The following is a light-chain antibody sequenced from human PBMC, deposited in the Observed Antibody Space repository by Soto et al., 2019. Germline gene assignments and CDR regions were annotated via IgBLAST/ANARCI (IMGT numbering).Light chain of an antibody. Sequence: QAVVTQPASVSGSPGQSITISCTGTSSDIGGYNSVSWYQQHPGKVPKLMIYEVSNRPSGVSNRFSGSKSGNTASLTISGLQAEDEADYYCSSYTSSNSWVFGGGTKLTVL. V-gene: IGLV2-14*01. CDR3: SSYTSSNSWV. CDR2: EVS. CDR1: SSDIGGYNS. J-gene: IGLJ3*02.